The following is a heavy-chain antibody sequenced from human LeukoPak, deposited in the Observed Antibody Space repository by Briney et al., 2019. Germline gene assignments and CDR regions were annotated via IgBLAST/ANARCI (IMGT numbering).Heavy chain of an antibody. CDR2: ISYDGSNK. V-gene: IGHV3-30*18. CDR1: GFTFSSYG. CDR3: AKDLNWNYVEAFDI. Sequence: GGSLRLSCAASGFTFSSYGMHWVRQAPGKGLEWVAVISYDGSNKYYADSVKGRFTISRDNSKNTLYLQMNSLRAEDTAVYYCAKDLNWNYVEAFDIWGQGTMVTVSS. J-gene: IGHJ3*02. D-gene: IGHD1-7*01.